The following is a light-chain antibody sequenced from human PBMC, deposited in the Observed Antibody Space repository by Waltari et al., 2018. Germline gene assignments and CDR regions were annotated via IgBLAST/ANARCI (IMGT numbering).Light chain of an antibody. CDR2: AVS. CDR3: QHSSITPYT. J-gene: IGKJ2*01. CDR1: QSIGHY. V-gene: IGKV1-39*01. Sequence: DIQMTQSPASLSASVGDRVTITCRSSQSIGHYLNWYQQKPHQAPRLLIYAVSILQSGVPSRFSGSGSETHFTLTISLLQSEDFATYYCQHSSITPYTFGQGTKLEI.